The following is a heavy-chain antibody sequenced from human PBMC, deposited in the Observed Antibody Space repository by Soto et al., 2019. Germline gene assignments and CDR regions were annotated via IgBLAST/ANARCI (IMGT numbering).Heavy chain of an antibody. CDR3: AAGNTDNYYDSSGYYWDFDY. D-gene: IGHD3-22*01. Sequence: ASVKVSCKASGFTSTSSAVQWVRQARGQRLEWIGWIVVGSGNTNYAQKFQERVTITRDMSTSTAYMELSSLRSEDTAVYYCAAGNTDNYYDSSGYYWDFDYWGQGTLVTVSS. CDR2: IVVGSGNT. CDR1: GFTSTSSA. V-gene: IGHV1-58*01. J-gene: IGHJ4*02.